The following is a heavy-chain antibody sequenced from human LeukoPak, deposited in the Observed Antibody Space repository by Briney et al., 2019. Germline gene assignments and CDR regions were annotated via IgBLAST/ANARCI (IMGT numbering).Heavy chain of an antibody. V-gene: IGHV3-66*04. CDR1: GFTVSSNY. D-gene: IGHD3-22*01. CDR2: IYSGGST. CDR3: AKHSSGYSTTYYFDY. J-gene: IGHJ4*02. Sequence: PGGSLRLSCAASGFTVSSNYMSWVRQAPGKGLEWVSVIYSGGSTYYADSVKGRFTISRDNSKNTLYLQMNSLRAEDTAVYYCAKHSSGYSTTYYFDYWGQGTLVTVSS.